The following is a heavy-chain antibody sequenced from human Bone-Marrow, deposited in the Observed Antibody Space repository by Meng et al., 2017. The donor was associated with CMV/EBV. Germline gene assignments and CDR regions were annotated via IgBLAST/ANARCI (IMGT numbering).Heavy chain of an antibody. CDR2: ISSSSSYI. D-gene: IGHD4-23*01. V-gene: IGHV3-21*01. CDR3: ARDVPTVVTHDAFDI. J-gene: IGHJ3*02. Sequence: GGSLRLSCAASGFTFSSYSMNWVRQAPGKGLEWVSSISSSSSYIYYADSVKGRFTISRDNAKNSLYLQMISLRAEDTAVYYCARDVPTVVTHDAFDIWGQGTMVTVSS. CDR1: GFTFSSYS.